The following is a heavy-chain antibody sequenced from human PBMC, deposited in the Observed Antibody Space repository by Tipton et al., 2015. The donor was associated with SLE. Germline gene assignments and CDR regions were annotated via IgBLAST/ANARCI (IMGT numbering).Heavy chain of an antibody. CDR3: ASNSGTYYYYYYMDV. CDR1: GGSISSSGYY. Sequence: TLSLTCTVSGGSISSSGYYWGWIRQPPGKGLEWIGEINHSGTTNYNPFLKSRVTMSVDTSKNQFSLKLSSVTAADTAIYYCASNSGTYYYYYYMDVWGKGTTVTVSS. V-gene: IGHV4-39*07. J-gene: IGHJ6*03. D-gene: IGHD1-26*01. CDR2: INHSGTT.